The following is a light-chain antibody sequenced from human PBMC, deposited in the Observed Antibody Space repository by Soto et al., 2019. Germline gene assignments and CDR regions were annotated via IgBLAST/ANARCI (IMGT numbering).Light chain of an antibody. CDR3: QVWDNNYDHYV. J-gene: IGLJ1*01. CDR2: DDG. Sequence: ELTQPPSVSLAPGQTARITCGGNNIGGKSLHWYQQKPGQAPVLVVYDDGDRPSGIPERFSGSNSGNTATLTISRVEAGDEADYYCQVWDNNYDHYVFGTGTKVTVL. V-gene: IGLV3-21*02. CDR1: NIGGKS.